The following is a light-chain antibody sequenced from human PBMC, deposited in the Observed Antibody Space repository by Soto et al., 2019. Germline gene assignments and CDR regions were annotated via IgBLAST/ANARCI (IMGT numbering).Light chain of an antibody. J-gene: IGKJ4*01. V-gene: IGKV3-11*01. CDR3: QQRSNWPPVT. CDR1: QSVSSY. CDR2: DAS. Sequence: EIVLTQSPATLSLSPGERATLSCRASQSVSSYLAWYQQKPGQAPRLLIYDASNRATGIPARFSGSGSGTDFPLTISSLEPEDFAIYSCQQRSNWPPVTFGGGTKVEIK.